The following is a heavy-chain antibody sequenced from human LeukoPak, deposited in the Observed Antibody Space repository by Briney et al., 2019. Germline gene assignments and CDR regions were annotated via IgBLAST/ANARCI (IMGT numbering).Heavy chain of an antibody. J-gene: IGHJ3*02. V-gene: IGHV3-53*01. Sequence: GKSLRLSCAASGFTVSSNYMSWVRQAQGKGLEWVSIIFTDGSTYYADSVRGRFTISRDISKNTVYLQMNSLRVEDTAVYFCTRAGDVLPPDGFDIWGQGTMVTVSS. CDR1: GFTVSSNY. D-gene: IGHD2-8*01. CDR3: TRAGDVLPPDGFDI. CDR2: IFTDGST.